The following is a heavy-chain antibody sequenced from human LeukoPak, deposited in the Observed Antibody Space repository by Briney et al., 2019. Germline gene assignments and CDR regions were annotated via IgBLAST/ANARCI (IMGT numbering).Heavy chain of an antibody. V-gene: IGHV4-59*01. CDR3: ARGGRSRLSPGWFDP. J-gene: IGHJ5*02. CDR1: GGSISSYY. CDR2: IYYSGST. D-gene: IGHD3-16*01. Sequence: SETLSLTCTVSGGSISSYYWSWLRQPPGKGLGWVGYIYYSGSTNYNPSLKSRVTISVDTSKNQFSLKLSSVTAADTAVYYCARGGRSRLSPGWFDPWGQGTLVTVSS.